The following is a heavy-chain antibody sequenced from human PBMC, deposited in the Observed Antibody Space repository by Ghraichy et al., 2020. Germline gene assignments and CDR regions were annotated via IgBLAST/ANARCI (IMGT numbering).Heavy chain of an antibody. CDR2: TYYRSKWYN. V-gene: IGHV6-1*01. CDR3: ARAPRYCSSTSCSQLTNWFDP. J-gene: IGHJ5*02. Sequence: SQTLSLTCAISGDSVSSNSAAWNWIRQSPSRGLEWLGRTYYRSKWYNDYAVSVKSRITINPDTSKNQFSLQLNSVTPEDTAVYYCARAPRYCSSTSCSQLTNWFDPWGQGTLVTVSS. D-gene: IGHD2-2*01. CDR1: GDSVSSNSAA.